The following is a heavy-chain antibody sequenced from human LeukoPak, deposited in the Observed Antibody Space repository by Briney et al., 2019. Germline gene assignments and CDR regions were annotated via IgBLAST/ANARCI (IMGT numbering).Heavy chain of an antibody. V-gene: IGHV4-34*01. J-gene: IGHJ4*02. CDR2: INHSGST. Sequence: SETLSLTCAVYGGSFSGYYWSWIRQPPGKGLEWIGEINHSGSTNYNPSLKSRVTISVDTSKNQFSLKLSSVTAADTAVYYCAGAFKSITMIVVVFFDYWGQGTLVTVSS. CDR3: AGAFKSITMIVVVFFDY. D-gene: IGHD3-22*01. CDR1: GGSFSGYY.